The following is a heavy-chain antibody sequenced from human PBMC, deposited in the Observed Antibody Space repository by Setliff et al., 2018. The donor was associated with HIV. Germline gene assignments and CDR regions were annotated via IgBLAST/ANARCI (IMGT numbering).Heavy chain of an antibody. D-gene: IGHD3-3*01. CDR1: GGSISSSSYF. CDR3: ARGATYYNFWTAPPPIDY. J-gene: IGHJ4*02. V-gene: IGHV4-39*01. Sequence: PSETLSLTCTVSGGSISSSSYFWSWIRQPPGKGLEWIGNVCYSRSSYYNPSLKSRVTISVDTSKNQFSLKLSSVTAADTAVYYCARGATYYNFWTAPPPIDYWGQGTPVTVSS. CDR2: VCYSRSS.